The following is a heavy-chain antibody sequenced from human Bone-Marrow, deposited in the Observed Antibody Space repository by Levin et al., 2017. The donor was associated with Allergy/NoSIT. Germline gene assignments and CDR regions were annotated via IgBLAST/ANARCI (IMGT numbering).Heavy chain of an antibody. Sequence: GESLKISCAASGFTFSSYWMSWVRQAPGKGLAWVANIQQDGSNQHYVDSVRGRFTISRDNVKNSLFLQLNSLRAEDTAVYYCTVSIDDNDNSGHFDYWGQGTPVTVSS. CDR3: TVSIDDNDNSGHFDY. CDR1: GFTFSSYW. CDR2: IQQDGSNQ. V-gene: IGHV3-7*01. D-gene: IGHD3-22*01. J-gene: IGHJ4*02.